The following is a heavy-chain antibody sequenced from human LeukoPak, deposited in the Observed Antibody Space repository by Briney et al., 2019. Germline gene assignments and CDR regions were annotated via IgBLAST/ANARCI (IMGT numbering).Heavy chain of an antibody. D-gene: IGHD6-13*01. CDR1: GYTFTSYY. V-gene: IGHV1-46*01. CDR3: APSSTWYYFDY. J-gene: IGHJ4*02. CDR2: INPSGGST. Sequence: ASVKVSCKASGYTFTSYYMHWVRQAPGQGLEWMGIINPSGGSTSYAQKFQGRVTMTRDTSTGTVYMELSSLRSEDTAVYYCAPSSTWYYFDYWGQGTLVTVSS.